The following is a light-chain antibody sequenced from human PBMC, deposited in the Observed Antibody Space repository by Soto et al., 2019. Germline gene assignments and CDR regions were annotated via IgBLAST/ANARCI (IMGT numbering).Light chain of an antibody. CDR3: QQYKNWPLT. CDR1: QSVSSN. Sequence: EIVMKQSPATPSVSPGGRATLSCRASQSVSSNLAWYQQKPGQAPRLLIYGASTRATGFPARFSGSGSGTEFTLTISSLQSEDFAVYYCQQYKNWPLTFGGGTKVDIK. CDR2: GAS. V-gene: IGKV3-15*01. J-gene: IGKJ4*01.